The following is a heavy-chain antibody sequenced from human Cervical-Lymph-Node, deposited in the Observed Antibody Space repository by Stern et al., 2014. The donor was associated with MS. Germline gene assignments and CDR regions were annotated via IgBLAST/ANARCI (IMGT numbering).Heavy chain of an antibody. J-gene: IGHJ4*02. Sequence: EVKLVESGAEVKKPGESLKISCKGSGYNFTSHWIGWVRQMPGQGMEWMAIIYPCNSDTRYSPSFHGQVTISADKSITTACLQWSSLKASDTAIYYGAKTGDPDPEFDYWGQGTLITVSS. CDR2: IYPCNSDT. CDR3: AKTGDPDPEFDY. V-gene: IGHV5-51*01. CDR1: GYNFTSHW. D-gene: IGHD2-21*01.